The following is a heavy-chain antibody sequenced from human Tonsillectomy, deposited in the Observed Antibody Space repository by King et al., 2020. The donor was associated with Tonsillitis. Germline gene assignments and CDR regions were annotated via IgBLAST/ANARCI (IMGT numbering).Heavy chain of an antibody. Sequence: QLVQSGAEVKKPGSSVKVSCKASGGTFGIYGITWVRQAPGQGLEWMGRIIPTLAITDYAQKFQGRVTITADKSTTTAYMGLSSLRSEDTAVYYCARGYTSSYSQPFDDWGQGTLVTVSS. CDR1: GGTFGIYG. CDR2: IIPTLAIT. V-gene: IGHV1-69*04. D-gene: IGHD3-22*01. J-gene: IGHJ4*02. CDR3: ARGYTSSYSQPFDD.